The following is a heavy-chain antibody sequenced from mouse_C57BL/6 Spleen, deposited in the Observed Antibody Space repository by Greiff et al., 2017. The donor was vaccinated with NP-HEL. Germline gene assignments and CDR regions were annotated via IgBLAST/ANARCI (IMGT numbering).Heavy chain of an antibody. Sequence: QVQLQQPGAELVKPGASVKLSCKASGYTFTSYWMHWVKQRPGQGLEWIGMIHPNSGSTNYNEKFKSKATLTVDKSSSTAYMQLSSLTSEDSAVYYCARSDGYYAMDDWGQGTSVTVSS. CDR3: ARSDGYYAMDD. J-gene: IGHJ4*01. D-gene: IGHD2-3*01. V-gene: IGHV1-64*01. CDR1: GYTFTSYW. CDR2: IHPNSGST.